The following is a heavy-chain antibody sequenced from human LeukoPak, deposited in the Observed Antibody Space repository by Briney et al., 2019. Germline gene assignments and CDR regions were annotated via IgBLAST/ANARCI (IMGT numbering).Heavy chain of an antibody. V-gene: IGHV3-21*01. D-gene: IGHD1-20*01. CDR2: ISSSSSYI. J-gene: IGHJ4*02. CDR3: ARDNWKHFDY. CDR1: GFTFSSYS. Sequence: PGGSLRLSCAASGFTFSSYSMTWVRQAPGKGLEWVSSISSSSSYIYYADSVKGRFTISRDNAKNSLYLQMNSLRAEDTAVYYRARDNWKHFDYWGQGTLVTVSS.